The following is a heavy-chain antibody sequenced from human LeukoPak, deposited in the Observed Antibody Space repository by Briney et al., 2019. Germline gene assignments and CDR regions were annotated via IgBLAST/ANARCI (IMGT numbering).Heavy chain of an antibody. J-gene: IGHJ4*02. CDR1: GDSISSGGYY. CDR2: IYHSGST. CDR3: ARAQWLVPGDY. V-gene: IGHV4-30-2*01. D-gene: IGHD6-19*01. Sequence: SETLSLTCTVSGDSISSGGYYWSWIRQAPGKGLEWIGYIYHSGSTYYNPSPKSRVTISVDGSKNQFSLKLSSVTAADTAVYYCARAQWLVPGDYWGQGTLVTVSS.